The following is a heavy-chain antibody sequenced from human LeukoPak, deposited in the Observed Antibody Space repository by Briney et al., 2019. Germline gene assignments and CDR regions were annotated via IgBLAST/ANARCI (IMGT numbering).Heavy chain of an antibody. Sequence: GGSLRLSCAASGFTFSSYSMNWVRQAPGKGLEWVSSISSSSSYIYYADSVKGRFTISRDNAKNSLYLQMNSLRAEDTAVYYCARGRWGLRYFDLWGRGTLVTVSS. V-gene: IGHV3-21*01. D-gene: IGHD1-26*01. CDR1: GFTFSSYS. J-gene: IGHJ2*01. CDR2: ISSSSSYI. CDR3: ARGRWGLRYFDL.